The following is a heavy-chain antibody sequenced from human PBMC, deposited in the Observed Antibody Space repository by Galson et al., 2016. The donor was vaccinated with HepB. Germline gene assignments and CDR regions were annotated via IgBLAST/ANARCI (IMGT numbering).Heavy chain of an antibody. V-gene: IGHV3-53*01. CDR3: AGDPGRIAAAGYLDS. CDR2: IYSGGAT. Sequence: SLRLSCAGSGFIVSSHYMNWVRQVPGKGLEWVAIIYSGGATYYADSVKGRFTISRDNTKNTVYLQKNSLRGDDTAVYYCAGDPGRIAAAGYLDSWGQGTLVTVSS. J-gene: IGHJ5*01. D-gene: IGHD6-13*01. CDR1: GFIVSSHY.